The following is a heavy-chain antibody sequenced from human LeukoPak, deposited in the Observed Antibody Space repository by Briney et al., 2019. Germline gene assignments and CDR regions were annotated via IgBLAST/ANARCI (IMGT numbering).Heavy chain of an antibody. V-gene: IGHV3-11*04. CDR1: GFTFSDYY. CDR2: ISSSGSTI. J-gene: IGHJ6*03. Sequence: GGSLILSCAASGFTFSDYYMSWIRQAPGKGLEWVSYISSSGSTIYYADSVKGRFTVSRDNAKNSLYLQMNSLRAEDTAVYYCARNSYYYYMDVWGKGTTVTVSS. CDR3: ARNSYYYYMDV.